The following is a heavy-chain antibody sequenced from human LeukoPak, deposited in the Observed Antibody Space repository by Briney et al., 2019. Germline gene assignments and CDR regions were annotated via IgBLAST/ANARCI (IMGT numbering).Heavy chain of an antibody. CDR1: GFTFSTYR. CDR2: ISSSSSYI. J-gene: IGHJ4*02. Sequence: GGSLRLSCVGTGFTFSTYRMNWVRQAPGKGLEWVSSISSSSSYIYYADSVKGRITISRDNAKNSLYLQMNSLKVEDTAVYYCARDKDVYFDYWGQGTLVTVSS. V-gene: IGHV3-21*01. CDR3: ARDKDVYFDY.